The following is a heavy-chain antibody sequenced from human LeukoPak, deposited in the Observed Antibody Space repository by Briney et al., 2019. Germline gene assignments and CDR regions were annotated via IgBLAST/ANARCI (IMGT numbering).Heavy chain of an antibody. V-gene: IGHV3-7*01. D-gene: IGHD1-26*01. CDR1: KFTFSSYG. Sequence: PGGSLRLSCAASKFTFSSYGMHWVRQAPGKGLEWVANIKQDGSEKYYVDSVKGRFTISRDNAKNSLYLQMNSLRAEDTAVYYCARGGIEDWGQGTLVTVSS. CDR2: IKQDGSEK. CDR3: ARGGIED. J-gene: IGHJ4*02.